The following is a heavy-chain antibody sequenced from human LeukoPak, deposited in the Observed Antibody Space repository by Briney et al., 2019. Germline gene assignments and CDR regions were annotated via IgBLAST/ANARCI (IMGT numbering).Heavy chain of an antibody. V-gene: IGHV3-74*01. CDR1: GYTFSNYW. D-gene: IGHD5-12*01. J-gene: IGHJ4*02. CDR2: INSDGSST. Sequence: QPGGSLRLSCAGSGYTFSNYWMHWVRQAPGKGLVWVSHINSDGSSTTYADSVKGRFTISRDNAKNTLYLQMNSLRAEDTAVYYCATNSGYRFDYWGQGTLVTVSS. CDR3: ATNSGYRFDY.